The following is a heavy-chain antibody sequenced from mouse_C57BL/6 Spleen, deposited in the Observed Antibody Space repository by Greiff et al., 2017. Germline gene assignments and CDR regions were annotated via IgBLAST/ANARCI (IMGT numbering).Heavy chain of an antibody. CDR1: GYTFTSYG. CDR3: ARSDEGCRGDYAMDY. J-gene: IGHJ4*01. Sequence: VQLQQSGAELARPGASVKLSCKASGYTFTSYGISWVKQRTGQGLEWIGEIYPRSGNTYYNEKFKGKATLTADKSSSTAYMGLRSLTSEDSAVYFCARSDEGCRGDYAMDYWGQGTSVTVSS. CDR2: IYPRSGNT. V-gene: IGHV1-81*01.